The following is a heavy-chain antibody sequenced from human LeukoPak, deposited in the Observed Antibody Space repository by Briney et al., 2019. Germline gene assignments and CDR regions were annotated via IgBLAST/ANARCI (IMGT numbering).Heavy chain of an antibody. Sequence: SETLSLTCTVSGGSIRSSTYYWGWIRQPPGKGLEWIGSINYSGSISHNPSLKSRVTTSVDTSKNQCSLKLNSVTAADTAVYYGASRSYGGYPVFDYWGQGTLVTVSS. CDR1: GGSIRSSTYY. CDR2: INYSGSI. D-gene: IGHD4-23*01. V-gene: IGHV4-39*07. CDR3: ASRSYGGYPVFDY. J-gene: IGHJ4*02.